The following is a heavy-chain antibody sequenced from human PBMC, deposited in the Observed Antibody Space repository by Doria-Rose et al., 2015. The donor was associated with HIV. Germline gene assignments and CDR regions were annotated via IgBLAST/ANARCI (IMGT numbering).Heavy chain of an antibody. J-gene: IGHJ4*02. D-gene: IGHD3-22*01. CDR2: IYTSGST. Sequence: QVQLQESGPGLVKPSETLTLTCTVSGGSISNYYWNWIRQPAGKGLEWIGRIYTSGSTNHNPSLKSRVTISVDTSTNHFSLKLSSVAAADTAVYYCARDPYYYDSSGPLWGQGTLVTVSS. V-gene: IGHV4-4*07. CDR1: GGSISNYY. CDR3: ARDPYYYDSSGPL.